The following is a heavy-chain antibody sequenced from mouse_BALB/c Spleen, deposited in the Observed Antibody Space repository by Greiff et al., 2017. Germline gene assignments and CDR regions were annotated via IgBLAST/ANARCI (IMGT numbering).Heavy chain of an antibody. D-gene: IGHD2-2*01. V-gene: IGHV2-6-5*01. CDR3: AKRDGYDGFSFAY. J-gene: IGHJ3*01. CDR2: IWGGGST. Sequence: QVQLQQSGPGLVAPSQSLSITCTVSGFSLTDYGVSWIRQPPGKGLEWLGVIWGGGSTYYNSALKSRLSISKDNSKSQVFLKMNSLQTDDTAMYYCAKRDGYDGFSFAYWGQGTLVTVSA. CDR1: GFSLTDYG.